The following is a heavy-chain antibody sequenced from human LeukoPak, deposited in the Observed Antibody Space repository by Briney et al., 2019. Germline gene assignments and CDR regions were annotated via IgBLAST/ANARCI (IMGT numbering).Heavy chain of an antibody. D-gene: IGHD5-24*01. CDR2: ISVSGNKT. V-gene: IGHV3-23*01. CDR3: ANLKRVGMAPLDD. J-gene: IGHJ4*02. CDR1: AFTFSHFA. Sequence: GGSLRLSCAASAFTFSHFAMSWVRQAAGKGLHWVSTISVSGNKTYDADSVKGRFTISRDNSKNTLYLQMTGLRADDTAVYYCANLKRVGMAPLDDSGQGTLVTVSS.